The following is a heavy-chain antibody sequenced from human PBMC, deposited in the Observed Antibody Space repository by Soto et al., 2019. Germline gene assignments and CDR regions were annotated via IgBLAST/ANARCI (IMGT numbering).Heavy chain of an antibody. Sequence: GASVKVSCKASGGTFSSYAISWVRQAPGQGLEWMGGIIPIFGTANYAQKFQGRVTITADESTSTAYMELSSLRSEDTAVYYCAITLWSGYYGAFDIWGQGTMVTVSS. CDR1: GGTFSSYA. J-gene: IGHJ3*02. CDR3: AITLWSGYYGAFDI. D-gene: IGHD3-3*01. CDR2: IIPIFGTA. V-gene: IGHV1-69*13.